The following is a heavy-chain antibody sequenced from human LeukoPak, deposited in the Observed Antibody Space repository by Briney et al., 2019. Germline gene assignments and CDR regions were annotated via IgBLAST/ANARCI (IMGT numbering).Heavy chain of an antibody. J-gene: IGHJ6*02. Sequence: SETLSLTCAAYGGSFSGYYWSWIRQPPGKGLEWVGEINHSGSANYNPSLKNRVTISVDTSKNQFSLKLSSVTAADTAVYYCASLWYGEMDVWGQGTTVTVSS. D-gene: IGHD4-17*01. CDR2: INHSGSA. CDR3: ASLWYGEMDV. V-gene: IGHV4-34*01. CDR1: GGSFSGYY.